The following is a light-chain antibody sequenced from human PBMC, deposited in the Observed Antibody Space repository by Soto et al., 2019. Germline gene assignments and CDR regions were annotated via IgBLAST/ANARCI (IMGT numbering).Light chain of an antibody. CDR1: QDISNY. Sequence: DIQMTQSPSSLSASVGDRVIITCRATQDISNYLAWYQQKPGKVPNLLIYAASTLQSGVPSRFSGSGSGADFTLTISSLQPEDVATYYCQKYNSDPPWTFGQGTNVEI. CDR3: QKYNSDPPWT. CDR2: AAS. J-gene: IGKJ1*01. V-gene: IGKV1-27*01.